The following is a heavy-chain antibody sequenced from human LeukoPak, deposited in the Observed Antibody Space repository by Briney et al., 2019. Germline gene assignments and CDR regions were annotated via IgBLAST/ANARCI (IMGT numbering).Heavy chain of an antibody. CDR2: TYYRSKWYN. CDR1: GDSVSSNSAA. Sequence: SQTLSLTCAISGDSVSSNSAAWTWIRQSPSRGLEWLGRTYYRSKWYNDYAVSVKSRITINSDTSKNQFSLRLNSVTPEDTAVYYCARGGGYDFWSGYFPPSFDYWGQGTLVTASS. CDR3: ARGGGYDFWSGYFPPSFDY. D-gene: IGHD3-3*01. J-gene: IGHJ4*02. V-gene: IGHV6-1*01.